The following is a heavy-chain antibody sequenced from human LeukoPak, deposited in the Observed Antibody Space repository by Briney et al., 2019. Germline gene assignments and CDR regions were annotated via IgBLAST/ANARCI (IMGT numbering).Heavy chain of an antibody. V-gene: IGHV4-34*01. J-gene: IGHJ4*02. CDR2: INHSGST. Sequence: SGTLSLTCAVYGGSFSGYYWSWIRHPPGKWLEWIGEINHSGSTNYNPSLKSRVTIPVDTSKNQFSLKLSSVTAADTAVYYCARGRVFITGTTYPPDYWGQGTLVTVSS. CDR1: GGSFSGYY. D-gene: IGHD1-7*01. CDR3: ARGRVFITGTTYPPDY.